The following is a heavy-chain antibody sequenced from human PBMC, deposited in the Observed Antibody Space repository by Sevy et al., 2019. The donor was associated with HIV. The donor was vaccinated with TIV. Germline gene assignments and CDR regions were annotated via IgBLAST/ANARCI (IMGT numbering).Heavy chain of an antibody. V-gene: IGHV1-3*01. J-gene: IGHJ4*02. CDR2: INVGNGNT. CDR1: GYLFISFV. D-gene: IGHD6-13*01. Sequence: ASVKVSCKASGYLFISFVMHWVRQAPGQGLEWVGWINVGNGNTKYSQKFQDRVTITWDASTSTTYMELTSLTSEDTAIYYCTREAKQQLSQYFFDFWGQGTLVTVSS. CDR3: TREAKQQLSQYFFDF.